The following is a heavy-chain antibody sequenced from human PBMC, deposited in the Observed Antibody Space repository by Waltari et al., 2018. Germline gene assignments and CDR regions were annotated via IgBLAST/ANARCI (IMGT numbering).Heavy chain of an antibody. CDR2: ISSSGSTI. CDR3: ASPKAPGEHYYYYGMDV. D-gene: IGHD3-16*01. Sequence: QVQLVESGGGLVKPGGSQRLSCAASGFTFSDYYMSWIRQAPGKGLEWVSYISSSGSTIYYADSVKGRFTISRDNAKNSLYLQMNSLRAEDTAVYYCASPKAPGEHYYYYGMDVWGQGTTVTVSS. V-gene: IGHV3-11*04. CDR1: GFTFSDYY. J-gene: IGHJ6*02.